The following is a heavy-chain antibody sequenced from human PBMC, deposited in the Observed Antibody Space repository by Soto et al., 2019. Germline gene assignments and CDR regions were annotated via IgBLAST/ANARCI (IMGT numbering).Heavy chain of an antibody. J-gene: IGHJ4*02. CDR2: VYPRDSDT. CDR3: ARPPLPGYSIHFNS. Sequence: GESLKISCKASGYIFIDYGIGWVRQMTGKGLEWMGIVYPRDSDTRYSPSFQGQVTISADRSTGTAFLQWRSLKASDTALYYCARPPLPGYSIHFNSWGQGTLVTVSS. D-gene: IGHD2-15*01. CDR1: GYIFIDYG. V-gene: IGHV5-51*01.